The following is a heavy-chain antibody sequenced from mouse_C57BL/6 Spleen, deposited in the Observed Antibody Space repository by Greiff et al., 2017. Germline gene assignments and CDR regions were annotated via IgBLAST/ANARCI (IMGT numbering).Heavy chain of an antibody. Sequence: DVKLVESGGGLVKPGGSLKLSCAASGFTFSDYGMHWVRQAPEKGLEWVAYISSGSSTIYYADTVKGRFTISRDNAKNTLFLQMTSLRSEDTAMYYCARNPYGNYGYYFDYWGQGTTLTVSS. J-gene: IGHJ2*01. CDR3: ARNPYGNYGYYFDY. CDR2: ISSGSSTI. V-gene: IGHV5-17*01. D-gene: IGHD2-1*01. CDR1: GFTFSDYG.